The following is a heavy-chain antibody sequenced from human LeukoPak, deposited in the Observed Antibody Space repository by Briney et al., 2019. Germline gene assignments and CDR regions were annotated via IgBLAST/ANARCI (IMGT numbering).Heavy chain of an antibody. CDR3: ARRTPQGGSYSFDY. CDR2: IYYSGST. Sequence: SETLSLTCTVSGGSISSYYWSWIRQPPGKGLEWIGYIYYSGSTNYNPSLKSRVTISVDTSKNQFSLKLSSVTAADTAVYYCARRTPQGGSYSFDYWGQGTLVTVSS. D-gene: IGHD1-26*01. J-gene: IGHJ4*02. V-gene: IGHV4-59*12. CDR1: GGSISSYY.